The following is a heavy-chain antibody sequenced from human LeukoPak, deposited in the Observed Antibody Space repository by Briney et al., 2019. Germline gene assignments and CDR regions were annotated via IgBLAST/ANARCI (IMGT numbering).Heavy chain of an antibody. Sequence: GASVKVSCKASGYTFTSYYIHWVRQAPGQGLEWMGIINIGAGATTYAQKFEGRVTMTRDTSTSTAYMELSSLGSEDTAIYYCAREGRSAVATPDYYGLDVWGQGTTVTVTS. D-gene: IGHD2-15*01. CDR3: AREGRSAVATPDYYGLDV. CDR2: INIGAGAT. V-gene: IGHV1-46*01. CDR1: GYTFTSYY. J-gene: IGHJ6*02.